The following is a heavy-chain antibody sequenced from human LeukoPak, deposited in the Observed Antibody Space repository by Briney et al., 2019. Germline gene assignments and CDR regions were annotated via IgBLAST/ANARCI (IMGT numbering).Heavy chain of an antibody. CDR2: IYSGGST. Sequence: PGGSLRLSCAASGFTFSSYAMSWVRQAPGKGLEWVSVIYSGGSTYYADSVKGRFTISRDNSKNTLYLQMNSLRAEDTAVYYCAREVVVVVAATYYYYGMDVWGQGTTVTVSS. V-gene: IGHV3-53*01. J-gene: IGHJ6*02. CDR1: GFTFSSYA. CDR3: AREVVVVVAATYYYYGMDV. D-gene: IGHD2-15*01.